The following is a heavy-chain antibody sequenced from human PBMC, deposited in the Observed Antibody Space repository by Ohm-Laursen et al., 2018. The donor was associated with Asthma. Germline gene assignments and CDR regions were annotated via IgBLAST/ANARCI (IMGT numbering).Heavy chain of an antibody. V-gene: IGHV3-7*01. CDR1: GFTFSSYA. CDR2: INENGGEK. Sequence: GSLRLSCAASGFTFSSYAMSWVRQAPGKGLEWVAHINENGGEKFYVDSVKGRVTISRDNAKNSLYLQMNSLRAEDAAVYYCARDRQESINWGYNWFDPWGQGTLVTVSS. D-gene: IGHD7-27*01. J-gene: IGHJ5*02. CDR3: ARDRQESINWGYNWFDP.